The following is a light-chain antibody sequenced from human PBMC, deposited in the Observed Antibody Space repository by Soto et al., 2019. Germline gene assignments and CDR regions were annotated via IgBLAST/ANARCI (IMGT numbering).Light chain of an antibody. CDR3: SQYGRPLGFA. V-gene: IGKV3-15*01. CDR2: GAS. CDR1: QIVSSN. Sequence: EIVMTQSPATLSVSPGERATLSFRASQIVSSNLAWYQQKPGQAPRLLIYGASTRATGIPDRFSGSGSGTDFTLTISRLKPQDFAVYYCSQYGRPLGFAFGGGTKVDI. J-gene: IGKJ4*01.